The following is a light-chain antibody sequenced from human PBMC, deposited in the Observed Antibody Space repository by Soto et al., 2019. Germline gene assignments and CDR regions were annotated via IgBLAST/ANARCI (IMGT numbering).Light chain of an antibody. Sequence: EIVLTQSPGTLSLSPGERATLSCRAGQSASSRYLAWYQQKPGQAPRLLIYGASSRATGIPDRFSGSGSGPDFTLTISRLEPEDFEVYYCQQYGSSPWTFGQGTKVEI. CDR1: QSASSRY. J-gene: IGKJ1*01. V-gene: IGKV3-20*01. CDR2: GAS. CDR3: QQYGSSPWT.